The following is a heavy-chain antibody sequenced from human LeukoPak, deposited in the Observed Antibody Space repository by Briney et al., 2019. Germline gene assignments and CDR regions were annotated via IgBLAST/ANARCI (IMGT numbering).Heavy chain of an antibody. V-gene: IGHV3-7*05. CDR1: GFTFSSYW. J-gene: IGHJ5*02. CDR2: IKQDGREK. Sequence: GGSLRLSCAASGFTFSSYWMSWVRQAPGKGLEWVANIKQDGREKYYVDSLKSRFTISRDNAKNSLYLQMNSLRAEDTAVYYCARGYISPRMNWFDPWGQGTLVTVSS. D-gene: IGHD3-16*02. CDR3: ARGYISPRMNWFDP.